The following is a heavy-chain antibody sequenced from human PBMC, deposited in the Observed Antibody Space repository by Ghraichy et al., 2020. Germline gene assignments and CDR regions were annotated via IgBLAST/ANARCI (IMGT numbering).Heavy chain of an antibody. CDR2: IYYSGST. CDR3: AREQLVGYYYGMDV. D-gene: IGHD6-6*01. Sequence: SETLSLTCTVSGGSISSSSYYWGWIRQPPGKGLEWIGSIYYSGSTYYNPSLKSRVTISVDTSKNQFSLKLSSVTAADTAVYYCAREQLVGYYYGMDVWGQGTTVTVSS. V-gene: IGHV4-39*02. CDR1: GGSISSSSYY. J-gene: IGHJ6*02.